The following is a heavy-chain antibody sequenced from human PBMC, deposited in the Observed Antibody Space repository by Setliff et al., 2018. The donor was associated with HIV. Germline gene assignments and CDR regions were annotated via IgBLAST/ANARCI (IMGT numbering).Heavy chain of an antibody. V-gene: IGHV3-43*01. CDR2: ISWDGGST. CDR1: GFTFDDYT. CDR3: GKGPTGSGSSYVDY. J-gene: IGHJ4*02. Sequence: PGGSLRLSCAASGFTFDDYTMHWVRQAPGKGLEWVSLISWDGGSTYYADSVKGRFTISRDNSKNSLYLQMNSLRDGDTALYYCGKGPTGSGSSYVDYWGQGTLVTVSS. D-gene: IGHD3-10*01.